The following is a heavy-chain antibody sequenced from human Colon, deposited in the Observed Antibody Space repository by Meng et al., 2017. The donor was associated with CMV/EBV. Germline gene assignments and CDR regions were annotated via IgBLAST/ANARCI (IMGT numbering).Heavy chain of an antibody. Sequence: SCVASVLSYRRYAMRWVRQAPGRGLEWVSSISSNGDSTSYAESVKGRFIVSRDNSKNTLYLQVNGLRAEDTAVYYCATLKWLNYYFEYWGQGTLVTVSS. CDR3: ATLKWLNYYFEY. CDR1: VLSYRRYA. J-gene: IGHJ4*02. V-gene: IGHV3-23*01. D-gene: IGHD5-24*01. CDR2: ISSNGDST.